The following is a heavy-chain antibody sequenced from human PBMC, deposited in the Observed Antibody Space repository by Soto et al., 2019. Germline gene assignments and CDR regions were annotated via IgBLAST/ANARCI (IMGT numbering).Heavy chain of an antibody. D-gene: IGHD6-13*01. CDR2: VSAYNGNT. J-gene: IGHJ5*02. V-gene: IGHV1-18*01. CDR3: ARLYRSSWYSFDP. Sequence: ASVKVSCKASGYTFTSYGIRWVRPAPGQRLEWMGWVSAYNGNTNSAQKLQGRVTMTTDTSTSTAYMELRSLRSDDTAVYYCARLYRSSWYSFDPWGQGTLLTVSS. CDR1: GYTFTSYG.